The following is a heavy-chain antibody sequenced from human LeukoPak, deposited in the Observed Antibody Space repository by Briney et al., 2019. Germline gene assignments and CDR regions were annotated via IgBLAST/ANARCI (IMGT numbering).Heavy chain of an antibody. CDR1: KFTFSDYY. CDR2: ISSSGNTI. CDR3: ARDHVGYSSDY. J-gene: IGHJ4*02. V-gene: IGHV3-11*04. D-gene: IGHD5-18*01. Sequence: GGSLRLSCAASKFTFSDYYMNWVRQAPGKGLEWVSYISSSGNTIYYADSVKGRFTISRDNAKNSLYLQMNSLRAEDTAVYYCARDHVGYSSDYWGQGTLVTVSS.